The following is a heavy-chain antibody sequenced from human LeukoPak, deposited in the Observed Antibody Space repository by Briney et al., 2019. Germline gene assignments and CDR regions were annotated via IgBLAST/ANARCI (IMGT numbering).Heavy chain of an antibody. J-gene: IGHJ4*02. CDR2: ISGSGGST. V-gene: IGHV3-23*01. Sequence: GGSLRLSCAASGFTFSSYGMSWVRQAPGKGLEWVSAISGSGGSTYYADSVKGRFTISRDNSKNTLYLQMNSLRAEDTAVYYCARFCGDYGGIDYWGQGTLVTVSS. D-gene: IGHD4-23*01. CDR3: ARFCGDYGGIDY. CDR1: GFTFSSYG.